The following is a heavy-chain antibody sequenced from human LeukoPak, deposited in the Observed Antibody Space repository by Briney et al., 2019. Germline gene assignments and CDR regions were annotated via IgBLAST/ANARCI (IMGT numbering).Heavy chain of an antibody. CDR1: GVSMSSYY. CDR2: IYYSGSN. D-gene: IGHD2-21*02. V-gene: IGHV4-59*01. J-gene: IGHJ3*01. CDR3: ARSLPCPCGGDCWGAFDL. Sequence: SETLSLTCTVSGVSMSSYYWSWIRQPPGKGLGWIGYIYYSGSNKYNPSLKSRVAISIDTSKNQFSLKLNSVTTADMAVYYCARSLPCPCGGDCWGAFDLWGQGTLVPVSS.